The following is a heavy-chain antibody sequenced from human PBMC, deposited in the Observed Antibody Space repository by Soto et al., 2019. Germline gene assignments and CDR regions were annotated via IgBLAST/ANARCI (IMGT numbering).Heavy chain of an antibody. CDR2: LSSSGSSI. D-gene: IGHD5-18*01. CDR1: GLTFSIYA. V-gene: IGHV3-48*03. Sequence: EVQLVESGGGLVQPGGSLRLSCAASGLTFSIYAMIWVRQPPGKGLEWLSYLSSSGSSIYYADSVRGRFTVSRDNAKNSLYLQMNSLRAEATAIYHCGGDRDTTTPMGHGNYWGQGTLVTVSS. CDR3: GGDRDTTTPMGHGNY. J-gene: IGHJ4*02.